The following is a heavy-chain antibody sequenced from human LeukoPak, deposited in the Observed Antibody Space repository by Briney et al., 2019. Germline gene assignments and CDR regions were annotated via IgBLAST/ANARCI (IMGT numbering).Heavy chain of an antibody. CDR3: AKTSDGDYVDYYYYGMDV. CDR2: IGGIGAST. D-gene: IGHD4-17*01. V-gene: IGHV3-23*01. J-gene: IGHJ6*02. Sequence: GGSLRLSCAASGFTFSSHAMNWVRQAPGKGLEWVSSIGGIGASTYYADSVKGRFTISRDNSKNTLYLQMNSLRAEDTAVYYCAKTSDGDYVDYYYYGMDVWGQGTTVTVSS. CDR1: GFTFSSHA.